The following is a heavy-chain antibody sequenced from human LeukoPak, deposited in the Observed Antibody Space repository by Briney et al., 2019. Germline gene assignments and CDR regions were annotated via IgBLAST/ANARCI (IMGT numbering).Heavy chain of an antibody. CDR1: GMTFSNYG. Sequence: GGSPRLSCAVSGMTFSNYGMSWVRQAPGKGLEWVAGISDSGGSTNYADSVKGRFTISRDNPKNTLYLQMNSLRAEDTAVYFCAKRGVVIRVILVGFHKEAYYFDSWGQGALVTVSS. D-gene: IGHD3-22*01. J-gene: IGHJ4*02. V-gene: IGHV3-23*01. CDR2: ISDSGGST. CDR3: AKRGVVIRVILVGFHKEAYYFDS.